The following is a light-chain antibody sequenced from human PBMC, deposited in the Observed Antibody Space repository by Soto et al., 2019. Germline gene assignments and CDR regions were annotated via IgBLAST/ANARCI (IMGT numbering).Light chain of an antibody. CDR3: QQRSNWPPWT. CDR2: DAS. Sequence: EIVFTQSPATLSLSPGERATLSCSASQSVSSYLAWYQQKPGQAPRLLIYDASNRATGIPDRFSGSGSGTDFTLTISSLEPEDFAVYYCQQRSNWPPWTFGQGTKVDIK. J-gene: IGKJ1*01. V-gene: IGKV3-11*01. CDR1: QSVSSY.